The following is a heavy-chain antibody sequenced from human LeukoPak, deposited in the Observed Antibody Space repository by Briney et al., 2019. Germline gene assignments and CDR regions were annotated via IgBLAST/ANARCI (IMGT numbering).Heavy chain of an antibody. CDR2: IKEDGSEK. D-gene: IGHD2-2*01. Sequence: GGSLRLSCAASGFTFSSYWMSWVRQSPGKGLEGVANIKEDGSEKRYVDSVKGRFTISRDNAKKSLYLQMNNLRVDDTAVYYCARDQVVPAARDDAFDIWGQGTMVTVSS. CDR3: ARDQVVPAARDDAFDI. J-gene: IGHJ3*02. V-gene: IGHV3-7*01. CDR1: GFTFSSYW.